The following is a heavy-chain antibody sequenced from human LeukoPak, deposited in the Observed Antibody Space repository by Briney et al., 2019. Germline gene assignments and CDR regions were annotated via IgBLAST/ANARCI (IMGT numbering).Heavy chain of an antibody. Sequence: ASVKVSCKASGYTFTSYDINWVRQATGQGLEWMGWMNPNSGNTGYAQKFQGRVTMTRNTSISTACMELSSLGSEDTAVYYCARGPPLYSSGWYIDYWGQGTLVTVSS. CDR3: ARGPPLYSSGWYIDY. V-gene: IGHV1-8*01. D-gene: IGHD6-19*01. CDR2: MNPNSGNT. CDR1: GYTFTSYD. J-gene: IGHJ4*02.